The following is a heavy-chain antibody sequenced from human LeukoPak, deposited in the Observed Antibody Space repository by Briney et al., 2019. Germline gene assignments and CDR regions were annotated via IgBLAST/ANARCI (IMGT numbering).Heavy chain of an antibody. D-gene: IGHD3-3*01. V-gene: IGHV3-7*01. CDR2: INQDGSEK. Sequence: GGSLRLSCAASGFTFSSFAMSWVRQAPGKGLEWVANINQDGSEKYYVDSVKGRFTISRDNAKNSLYLQMNRLRAEDTAVYYCARDQGFSYYYYYMDVWGKGTTVTVSS. CDR1: GFTFSSFA. J-gene: IGHJ6*03. CDR3: ARDQGFSYYYYYMDV.